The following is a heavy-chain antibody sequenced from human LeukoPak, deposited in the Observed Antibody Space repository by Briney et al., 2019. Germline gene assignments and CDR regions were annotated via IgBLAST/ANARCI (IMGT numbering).Heavy chain of an antibody. D-gene: IGHD2-21*01. Sequence: GGSLRLSCAASGFTFSDYYMTWIRQAPGKGLEWVSHVSRSSGTIYYADSVQGRFTVSRDNGKKSLYLQMSYLRAEDTAVYYCVREAKMTNILWGQGTLVTVSS. CDR2: VSRSSGTI. J-gene: IGHJ4*02. CDR3: VREAKMTNIL. V-gene: IGHV3-11*01. CDR1: GFTFSDYY.